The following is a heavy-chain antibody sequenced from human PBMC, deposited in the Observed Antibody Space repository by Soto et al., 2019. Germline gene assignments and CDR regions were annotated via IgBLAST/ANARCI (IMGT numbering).Heavy chain of an antibody. V-gene: IGHV4-39*01. Sequence: QLQLQESGPGLVKPSETLSLTCTVSGGSISSSTYYWGWIRQPPGKGLEWIGSIYYSGSTYYNPSLKSRVTISVDTSKNQFSLRLSSVTAADTAVFYCAGQREYSNGPPDYWGQGTLVTVSS. CDR3: AGQREYSNGPPDY. CDR2: IYYSGST. J-gene: IGHJ4*02. CDR1: GGSISSSTYY. D-gene: IGHD4-4*01.